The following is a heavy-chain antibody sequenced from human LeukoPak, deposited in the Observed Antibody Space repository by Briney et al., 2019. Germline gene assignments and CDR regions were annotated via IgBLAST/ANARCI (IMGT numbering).Heavy chain of an antibody. CDR2: ISWNSGSI. Sequence: GGSLRLSCAASGFTFDDYAMHWVRQAPGKGLEWVSGISWNSGSIGYADSVKGRFTISRDNAKNSLYLQMNSLRAEDMALYYCAKDKGHRGQLAYFDYWGQGTLVTVSS. V-gene: IGHV3-9*03. CDR1: GFTFDDYA. J-gene: IGHJ4*02. CDR3: AKDKGHRGQLAYFDY. D-gene: IGHD6-6*01.